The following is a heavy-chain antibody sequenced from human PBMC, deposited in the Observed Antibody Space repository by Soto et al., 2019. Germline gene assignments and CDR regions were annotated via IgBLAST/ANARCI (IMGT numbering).Heavy chain of an antibody. Sequence: PGGSLRRYCVASRFTFSAYEMNWVRQAPGKGLEWVSYISSSGYTVYYADSVKGRFTISRDNTRNSLYLQMNSLRDEDTALYYCVRYCSTTLCNGVATRTFDYWGQGTLVTVSS. CDR3: VRYCSTTLCNGVATRTFDY. D-gene: IGHD2-2*01. CDR2: ISSSGYTV. J-gene: IGHJ4*02. V-gene: IGHV3-48*03. CDR1: RFTFSAYE.